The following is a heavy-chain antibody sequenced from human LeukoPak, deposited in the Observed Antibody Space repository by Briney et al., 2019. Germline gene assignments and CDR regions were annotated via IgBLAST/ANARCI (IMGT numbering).Heavy chain of an antibody. CDR1: GFTFSSYA. V-gene: IGHV3-23*01. CDR2: ISGGGGST. J-gene: IGHJ4*02. D-gene: IGHD1-14*01. CDR3: AKVPNRGYYFDY. Sequence: PGGSLRLSCAASGFTFSSYAMSWVRQAPGKGLEWVSAISGGGGSTYYADSVKGRFTISRDNSKNTLYLQMNSLRAEGTAVYYCAKVPNRGYYFDYWGQGTLVTASS.